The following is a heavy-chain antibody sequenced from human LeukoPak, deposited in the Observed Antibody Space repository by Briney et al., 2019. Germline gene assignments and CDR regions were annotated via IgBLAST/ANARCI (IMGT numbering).Heavy chain of an antibody. Sequence: PGGSLRLSCAASGFTFSSYSMNWVRQAPGKGLEWVSYISSSSSTIYYADSVKGRFTISRDNAKNSLYLQMNSLRAEDTAVYYCARDQWLVTPYYYYYGMDVWGQGTTVTVSS. CDR1: GFTFSSYS. CDR3: ARDQWLVTPYYYYYGMDV. D-gene: IGHD6-19*01. V-gene: IGHV3-48*04. CDR2: ISSSSSTI. J-gene: IGHJ6*02.